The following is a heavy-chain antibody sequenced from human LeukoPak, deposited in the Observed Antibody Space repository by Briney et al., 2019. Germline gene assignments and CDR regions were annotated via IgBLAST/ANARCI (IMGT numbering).Heavy chain of an antibody. CDR3: ARDRAVVADPFDY. Sequence: GGSLRLSCAASGFTFSSYAMSWVRQAPGKGLEWVSTISGSGGSTYYADSVKGRFTISRDNFKNTLFLQMNSLRAEDTAVYYCARDRAVVADPFDYWGRGTLVTVSS. J-gene: IGHJ2*01. CDR2: ISGSGGST. CDR1: GFTFSSYA. V-gene: IGHV3-23*01. D-gene: IGHD2-15*01.